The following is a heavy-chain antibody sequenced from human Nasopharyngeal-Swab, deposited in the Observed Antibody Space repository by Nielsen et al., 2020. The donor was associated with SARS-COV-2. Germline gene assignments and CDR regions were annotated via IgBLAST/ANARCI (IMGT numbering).Heavy chain of an antibody. J-gene: IGHJ4*02. V-gene: IGHV3-48*01. Sequence: GGSLRLSCAASGFTFSSYSMNWVRQAPGKGLEWVSYISSSSSTIYYADSVKGRFTISRDNAKNSLYLQMNSLRAEDTAVYYCASGGSSGWRTFDYWGQGTLVTV. CDR1: GFTFSSYS. CDR2: ISSSSSTI. D-gene: IGHD6-19*01. CDR3: ASGGSSGWRTFDY.